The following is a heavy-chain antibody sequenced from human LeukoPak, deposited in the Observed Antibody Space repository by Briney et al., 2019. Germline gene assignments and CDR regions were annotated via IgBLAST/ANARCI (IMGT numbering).Heavy chain of an antibody. V-gene: IGHV3-11*01. Sequence: GGSLRLSCAASGFTFSDYYMSWIRQAPGKGLEWVSYISSSGSTIYYADSVKGRFTISRDNAKNSLYLQMNSLRAEDTAVYYCAREGAIQLWPHWHHDYYYGMDVWGQGTTVTVSS. CDR2: ISSSGSTI. CDR1: GFTFSDYY. CDR3: AREGAIQLWPHWHHDYYYGMDV. J-gene: IGHJ6*02. D-gene: IGHD5-18*01.